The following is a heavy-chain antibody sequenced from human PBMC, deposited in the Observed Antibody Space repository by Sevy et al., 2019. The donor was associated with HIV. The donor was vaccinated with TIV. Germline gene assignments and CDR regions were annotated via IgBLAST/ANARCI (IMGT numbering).Heavy chain of an antibody. D-gene: IGHD2-15*01. V-gene: IGHV3-23*01. CDR3: AGRRGGPYYFDY. CDR1: GLILRNCG. Sequence: GGSLRLSCAASGLILRNCGMTWVRQVPGKGLEWVSTISDGGGNTYYADSVKGRFTISRDSSKNTLYLQMNSLRAGDTAVYFCAGRRGGPYYFDYWGQGALVTVSS. CDR2: ISDGGGNT. J-gene: IGHJ4*02.